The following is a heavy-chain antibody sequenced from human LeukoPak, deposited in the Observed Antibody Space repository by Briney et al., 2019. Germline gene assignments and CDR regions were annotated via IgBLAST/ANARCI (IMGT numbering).Heavy chain of an antibody. CDR3: ERANADYYGSGGYYVSDAFDI. CDR2: IIPIFGTA. CDR1: GGTFSSYA. V-gene: IGHV1-69*13. Sequence: GASVKVSCKASGGTFSSYAISWVRQAPGQGLEWMGGIIPIFGTANYARKFQGRVTITADESTSTAYMELSSLRSEDTAVYYCERANADYYGSGGYYVSDAFDIWGQGTMVTVSS. D-gene: IGHD3-10*01. J-gene: IGHJ3*02.